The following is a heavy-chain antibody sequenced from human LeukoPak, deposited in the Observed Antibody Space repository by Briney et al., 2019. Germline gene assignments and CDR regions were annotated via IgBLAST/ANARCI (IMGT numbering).Heavy chain of an antibody. CDR1: GYTFTSYD. CDR2: MNPNSGST. J-gene: IGHJ4*02. V-gene: IGHV1-8*03. D-gene: IGHD5-12*01. Sequence: ASVKVSCKASGYTFTSYDINWVRQATGQGLEWMGWMNPNSGSTGYAQKFQGRVTITRNTSISTAYMELSGLRSEDTTVYYCARGRSTGYPYYFEYWGQGTLVTVSS. CDR3: ARGRSTGYPYYFEY.